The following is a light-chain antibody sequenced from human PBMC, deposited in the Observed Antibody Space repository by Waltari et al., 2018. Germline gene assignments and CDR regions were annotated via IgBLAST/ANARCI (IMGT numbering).Light chain of an antibody. CDR2: GAS. CDR1: QSITSN. V-gene: IGKV3-15*01. CDR3: QQYNNWLPLT. Sequence: EIVLTQSPVILSVSPGERTTLSCRASQSITSNLAWYQQKPGQSPRLLIYGASIRAAGIPARVSGSGSGTEFTRTISSLQSEDFAVYYCQQYNNWLPLTFGGGTKVEIK. J-gene: IGKJ4*01.